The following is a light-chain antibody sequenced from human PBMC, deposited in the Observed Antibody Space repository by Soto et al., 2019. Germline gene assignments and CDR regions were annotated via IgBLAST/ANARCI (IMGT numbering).Light chain of an antibody. Sequence: EIVMTQSPATLSVSPGERASLSCRASQSVRSNLAWYQQKPGQAPRLLIYGASTRATGIPVRFSGSGSGTEFTLTISSLQSEDFAVYCCQQYNNWPPFTLGGGTTVDIK. J-gene: IGKJ4*01. V-gene: IGKV3-15*01. CDR3: QQYNNWPPFT. CDR1: QSVRSN. CDR2: GAS.